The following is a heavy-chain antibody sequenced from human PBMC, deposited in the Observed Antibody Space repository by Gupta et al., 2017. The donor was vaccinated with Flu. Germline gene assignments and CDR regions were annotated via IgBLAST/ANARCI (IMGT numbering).Heavy chain of an antibody. CDR3: VRAIGTSSAY. V-gene: IGHV3-7*01. CDR1: GFTLTNYW. D-gene: IGHD6-6*01. J-gene: IGHJ4*02. Sequence: GFTLTNYWMHWVGQAQGKGREWVANIKQDESEKYYVDAGKGRVTISRDNANNSLLMQMNSLRAEDTAGDYCVRAIGTSSAYWGQGTRGTVSS. CDR2: IKQDESEK.